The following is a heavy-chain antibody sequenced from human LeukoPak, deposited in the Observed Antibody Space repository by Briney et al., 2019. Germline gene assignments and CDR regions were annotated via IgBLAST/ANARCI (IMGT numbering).Heavy chain of an antibody. CDR2: ISSSGSTI. CDR3: ATAPPPLDYYGSGSYWFRDAFDI. CDR1: GFTFSDYS. V-gene: IGHV3-11*01. J-gene: IGHJ3*02. D-gene: IGHD3-10*01. Sequence: GGSLRLSCAASGFTFSDYSMSWIRQAPGKGLEWVSYISSSGSTIYYADSVKGRFTISRDNAKNSLYLQMNSLRAEDTAVYYCATAPPPLDYYGSGSYWFRDAFDIWGQGTMVTVSS.